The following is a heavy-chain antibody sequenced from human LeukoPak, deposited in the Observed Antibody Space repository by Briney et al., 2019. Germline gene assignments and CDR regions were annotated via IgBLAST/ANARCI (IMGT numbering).Heavy chain of an antibody. Sequence: RSGGSLRLSCAASGFTFRNHGMHWVRQAPGKGLEWVAVIWYDGSNQYYADSVKGRFTISRDNSKNTLWLQMNSLRAEDTAVYYCARDIASRRCDYWDQGTPVTVSS. CDR3: ARDIASRRCDY. J-gene: IGHJ4*02. CDR2: IWYDGSNQ. V-gene: IGHV3-33*01. D-gene: IGHD6-6*01. CDR1: GFTFRNHG.